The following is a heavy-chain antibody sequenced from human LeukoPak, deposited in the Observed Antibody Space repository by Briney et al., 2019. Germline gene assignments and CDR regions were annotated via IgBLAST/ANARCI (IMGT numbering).Heavy chain of an antibody. CDR2: INHSGST. CDR3: ARGQIWFDP. CDR1: GGSFSGYY. V-gene: IGHV4-34*01. J-gene: IGHJ5*02. Sequence: PSETLSLTCAVYGGSFSGYYWSWIRQPPGKGLEWIGEINHSGSTNYNPSLKSRVTISVDTSKNQFSLKLSSVTAADTAVYYRARGQIWFDPWGQGTLVTVSS.